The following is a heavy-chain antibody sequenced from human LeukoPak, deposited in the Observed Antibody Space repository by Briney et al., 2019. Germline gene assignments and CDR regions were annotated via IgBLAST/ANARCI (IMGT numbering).Heavy chain of an antibody. CDR3: ARDFGYYDSSAYAFDI. J-gene: IGHJ3*02. V-gene: IGHV3-23*01. CDR2: ISGSGGST. Sequence: GGSLRLSCAASGFTFSSYAMTWVRQAPGKGLEWVSAISGSGGSTYYADSVKGRFTISRDNSKNTLYLQMNSLRAEDTAVYYCARDFGYYDSSAYAFDIWGQGTMVTVSS. CDR1: GFTFSSYA. D-gene: IGHD3-22*01.